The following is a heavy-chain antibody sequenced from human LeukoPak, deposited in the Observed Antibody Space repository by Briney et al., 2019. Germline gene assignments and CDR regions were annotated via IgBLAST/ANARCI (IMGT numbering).Heavy chain of an antibody. J-gene: IGHJ4*02. CDR2: LNWDSRSM. CDR1: GVNFDDYA. V-gene: IGHV3-9*01. D-gene: IGHD7-27*01. CDR3: ARDRSAQTGLDY. Sequence: GGSLRLSCAASGVNFDDYAMHWVRQSPGTGLEWVAGLNWDSRSMAYADSVKGRFTISRDNSKNTLYLQMNSLRAEDTAVYYCARDRSAQTGLDYWGQGTLVTVSS.